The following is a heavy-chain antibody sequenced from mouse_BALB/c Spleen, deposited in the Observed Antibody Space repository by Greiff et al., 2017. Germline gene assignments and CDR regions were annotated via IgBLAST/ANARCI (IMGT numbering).Heavy chain of an antibody. V-gene: IGHV1-7*01. CDR1: GYTFTSYW. J-gene: IGHJ3*01. Sequence: QVQLKQSGAELAKPGASVKMSCKASGYTFTSYWMHWVKQRPGQGLEWIGYINPSTGYTEYNQKFKDKATLTADKSSSTAYMQLSSLTSEDSAVYYCARSHGFFFAYWGQGTLVTVSA. D-gene: IGHD2-2*01. CDR3: ARSHGFFFAY. CDR2: INPSTGYT.